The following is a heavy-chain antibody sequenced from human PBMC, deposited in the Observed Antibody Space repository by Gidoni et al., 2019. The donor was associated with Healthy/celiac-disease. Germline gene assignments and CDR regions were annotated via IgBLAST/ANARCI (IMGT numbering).Heavy chain of an antibody. J-gene: IGHJ4*02. CDR1: GFTFSSYS. D-gene: IGHD1-26*01. CDR3: ARDEWELLGDFDY. Sequence: GFTFSSYSMNWVRQAPGKVLDWVSYISSSSSTIYYADSVKGRFTISRDNAKNSLYLQMNSLRDEDTAVYYCARDEWELLGDFDYWGQGTLVTVSS. V-gene: IGHV3-48*02. CDR2: ISSSSSTI.